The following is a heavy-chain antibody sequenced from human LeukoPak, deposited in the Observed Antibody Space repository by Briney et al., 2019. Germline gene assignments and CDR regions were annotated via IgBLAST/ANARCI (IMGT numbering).Heavy chain of an antibody. V-gene: IGHV1-24*01. Sequence: GASVKVSCKVSGYTLTELSMHWVRQAPGKGLEWMGGFDPEDGETIYAQKFQGRVTMTEDTSTDTAYMELSSLRSEDTAVYYCATGLLYCSGGSCYVSGFDPWGQGTPVTVSS. CDR2: FDPEDGET. CDR3: ATGLLYCSGGSCYVSGFDP. J-gene: IGHJ5*02. CDR1: GYTLTELS. D-gene: IGHD2-15*01.